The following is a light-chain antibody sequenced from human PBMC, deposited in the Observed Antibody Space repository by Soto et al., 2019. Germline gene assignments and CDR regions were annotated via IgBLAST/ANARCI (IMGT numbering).Light chain of an antibody. Sequence: QSVLTQPPSMSAAPGQKVTISCSGNRSNIGRNYVSWYQQVPGAPPKLLIYDNTQRPSGVPDRFSGSRSGTSATLGISGLQTGDEANYFCATWDVNLGPGWLFGGGTKVTVL. CDR3: ATWDVNLGPGWL. V-gene: IGLV1-51*01. J-gene: IGLJ3*02. CDR2: DNT. CDR1: RSNIGRNY.